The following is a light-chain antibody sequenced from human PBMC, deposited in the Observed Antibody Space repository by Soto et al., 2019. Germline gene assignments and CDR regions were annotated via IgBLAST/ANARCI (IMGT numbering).Light chain of an antibody. J-gene: IGLJ3*02. Sequence: QSALTQPPSASGSPGQSVTISCSGTSKDVGDNDHVSWYQQHPGKAPKLLISEVNKRPSGVPDRFSGSKSGNTASLTVSGLRAEDEADYYCSSYTARGVFCGGTKLTVL. CDR1: SKDVGDNDH. V-gene: IGLV2-8*01. CDR3: SSYTARGV. CDR2: EVN.